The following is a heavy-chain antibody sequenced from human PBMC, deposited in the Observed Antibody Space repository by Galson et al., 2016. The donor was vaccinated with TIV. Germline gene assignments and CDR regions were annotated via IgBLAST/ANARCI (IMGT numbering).Heavy chain of an antibody. Sequence: SVKVSCKASTYTSTNYYMHWVRQAPGQGLEWMGIISPSGTRTTFAQNFQGRLTMTRDTSTSTVYMDLSSLKSEDTAVYYCARARSTTRFGMDVWGQGTTVTVSS. CDR2: ISPSGTRT. CDR1: TYTSTNYY. V-gene: IGHV1-46*01. J-gene: IGHJ6*02. D-gene: IGHD6-13*01. CDR3: ARARSTTRFGMDV.